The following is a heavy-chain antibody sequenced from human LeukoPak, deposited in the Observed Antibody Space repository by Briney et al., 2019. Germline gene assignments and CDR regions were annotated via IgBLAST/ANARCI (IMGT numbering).Heavy chain of an antibody. CDR3: ARGRITIFGVVAYYMDV. J-gene: IGHJ6*03. D-gene: IGHD3-3*01. V-gene: IGHV4-30-2*01. Sequence: SETLSLTCAVSGGSISSGGFSWSWIRQPPGKGLEWIGYIYHSGSTYYNPSLKSRVTISVDTSKNQFSLKLSSVTAADTAVYYCARGRITIFGVVAYYMDVWGKGTTVTVSS. CDR1: GGSISSGGFS. CDR2: IYHSGST.